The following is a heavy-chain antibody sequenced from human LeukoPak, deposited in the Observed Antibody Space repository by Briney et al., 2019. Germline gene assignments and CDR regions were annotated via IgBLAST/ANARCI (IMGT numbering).Heavy chain of an antibody. Sequence: PGGSLRLSCAASGFTFSNAWMSWVRQAPGKGLEGVGRIKSIIDGGTTDYAAPVKGRFTISRDDSKNTLYLQTNSLRAEETAVYYCAVHPHGQQLALGYFDYWGQGTLVTVSS. D-gene: IGHD6-13*01. CDR3: AVHPHGQQLALGYFDY. CDR1: GFTFSNAW. V-gene: IGHV3-15*01. J-gene: IGHJ4*02. CDR2: IKSIIDGGTT.